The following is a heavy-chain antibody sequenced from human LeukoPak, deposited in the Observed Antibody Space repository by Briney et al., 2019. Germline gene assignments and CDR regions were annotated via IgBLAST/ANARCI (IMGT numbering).Heavy chain of an antibody. D-gene: IGHD4-23*01. V-gene: IGHV3-13*01. CDR2: IGTAGDT. Sequence: PGGSLRLSCAASGFTFSSYDMHWVRHATGKGLEWVSAIGTAGDTYYPGSVKGRFTISRENAKNSLYLQMNSLRAGDTAVYYCARAFNGGEYYYGMDVWGQGTTVTVSS. CDR1: GFTFSSYD. CDR3: ARAFNGGEYYYGMDV. J-gene: IGHJ6*02.